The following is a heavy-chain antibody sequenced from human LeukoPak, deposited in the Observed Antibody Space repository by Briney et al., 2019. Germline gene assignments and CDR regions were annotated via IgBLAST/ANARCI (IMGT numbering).Heavy chain of an antibody. CDR1: RGTFSSYA. V-gene: IGHV1-69*13. CDR3: ARVGVVGATTDYYYGMDV. CDR2: IIPIFGTA. J-gene: IGHJ6*02. D-gene: IGHD1-26*01. Sequence: ASVKVSCKASRGTFSSYAISWVRQAPGQGLEWMGGIIPIFGTANYAQKFQGRVTITADESTSTAYMELSSLRSEDTAVYYCARVGVVGATTDYYYGMDVWGQGTTVTVSS.